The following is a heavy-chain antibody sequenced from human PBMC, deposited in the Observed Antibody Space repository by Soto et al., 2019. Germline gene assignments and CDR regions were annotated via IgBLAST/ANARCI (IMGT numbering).Heavy chain of an antibody. J-gene: IGHJ4*02. V-gene: IGHV4-4*02. Sequence: QVQLEESGPGLVKPSGTLSLTCAVSGGSISTDNWWSWVRQAPGKGLEWVGEIYRSGSTNYNPSLKSRLTISIDKSKDQFSLDVRSVTAADTAVYYCARGGRWLFDYWGQGTLVTVSS. CDR2: IYRSGST. CDR3: ARGGRWLFDY. CDR1: GGSISTDNW. D-gene: IGHD5-12*01.